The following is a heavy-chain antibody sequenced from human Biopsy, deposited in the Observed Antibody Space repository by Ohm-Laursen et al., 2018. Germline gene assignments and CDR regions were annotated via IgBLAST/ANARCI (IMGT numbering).Heavy chain of an antibody. CDR2: IYGGGSPV. J-gene: IGHJ3*01. V-gene: IGHV3-11*04. D-gene: IGHD1-26*01. CDR3: ARLNSGTYDASDL. Sequence: SLRLSCAASGFAFRDSWMSWVRQAPGKGMEWISYIYGGGSPVSYADSVKGRFTISRDNAQNSLYLHMNSLRAEDTAVYYCARLNSGTYDASDLWGQGTMVTVSS. CDR1: GFAFRDSW.